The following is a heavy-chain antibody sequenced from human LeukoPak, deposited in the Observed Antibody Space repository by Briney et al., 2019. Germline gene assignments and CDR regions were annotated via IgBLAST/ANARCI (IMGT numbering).Heavy chain of an antibody. J-gene: IGHJ4*02. CDR3: ARGHSELRYFDWLYYFDY. D-gene: IGHD3-9*01. CDR1: GGSFSGYY. CDR2: INHSGST. V-gene: IGHV4-34*01. Sequence: MPSETLSLTCAVYGGSFSGYYWSWIRQPPGKGLEWIGEINHSGSTNYNPSLKSRVTISVDTSKNQFSLKLSSVTAADTAVYYCARGHSELRYFDWLYYFDYWGQGTLVTVSS.